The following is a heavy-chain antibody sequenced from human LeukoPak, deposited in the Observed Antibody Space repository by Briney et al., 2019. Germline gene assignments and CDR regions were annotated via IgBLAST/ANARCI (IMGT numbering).Heavy chain of an antibody. CDR1: GYSFTSYW. CDR3: ARHLSPYYYDSSGYYYNYYYMDD. CDR2: IYPGDSDT. D-gene: IGHD3-22*01. Sequence: GESLKISCKGSGYSFTSYWIGWVRQMPGKGLEWMGIIYPGDSDTRYSPSFQGQVTISADKSISTAYLQWSSLKASDTAMYYCARHLSPYYYDSSGYYYNYYYMDDWGKGTTVTVSS. V-gene: IGHV5-51*01. J-gene: IGHJ6*03.